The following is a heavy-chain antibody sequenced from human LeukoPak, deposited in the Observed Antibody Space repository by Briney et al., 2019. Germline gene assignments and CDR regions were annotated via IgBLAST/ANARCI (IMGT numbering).Heavy chain of an antibody. CDR2: INHSGST. CDR3: AIDIVVVVAAQYYYYYGMDV. CDR1: GGSFSGYY. J-gene: IGHJ6*02. Sequence: SETLSLTCAVYGGSFSGYYWSWIRQPPGKGLEWIGEINHSGSTNYNPSLKSRVTISVDTSKNQFSLKLSSVTAADTAVYYCAIDIVVVVAAQYYYYYGMDVWGQGTTVTVSS. V-gene: IGHV4-34*01. D-gene: IGHD2-15*01.